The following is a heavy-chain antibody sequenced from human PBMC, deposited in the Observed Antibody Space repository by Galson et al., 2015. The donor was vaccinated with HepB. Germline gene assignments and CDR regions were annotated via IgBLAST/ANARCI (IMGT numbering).Heavy chain of an antibody. Sequence: CAISGDSVSSNGATWNWVRQSPSRGLEWLGRTHYRSKWYNDYAPSVKSRITINPDTSKNQFYLQLNSATPEDTAVYYCVRGNCGGGGCRSDSWGQGTLVTVSS. CDR2: THYRSKWYN. CDR1: GDSVSSNGAT. CDR3: VRGNCGGGGCRSDS. V-gene: IGHV6-1*01. D-gene: IGHD2-15*01. J-gene: IGHJ4*02.